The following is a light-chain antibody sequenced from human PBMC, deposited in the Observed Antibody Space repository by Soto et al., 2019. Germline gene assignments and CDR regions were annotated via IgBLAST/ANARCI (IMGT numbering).Light chain of an antibody. J-gene: IGLJ1*01. Sequence: QSVLTQPASVSGSPGQSITISCSGTSSDIGSYNYVSWYQQHPGKAPKLMIDEVNKRPSGVPDRFSGSKSGNTASLTVSGLQAEDEADYYCSSYAGSSNVFGTGTKLTVL. V-gene: IGLV2-8*01. CDR1: SSDIGSYNY. CDR2: EVN. CDR3: SSYAGSSNV.